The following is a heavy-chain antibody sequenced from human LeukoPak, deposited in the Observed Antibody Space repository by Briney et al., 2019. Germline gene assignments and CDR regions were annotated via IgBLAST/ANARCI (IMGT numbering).Heavy chain of an antibody. J-gene: IGHJ4*02. V-gene: IGHV1-2*02. Sequence: ASVKVSCKASGYTFTGYYVHWVRQAPGQGLEWMGWINPSSGGANYAQKFQGRVTMTRDTSISTAYMGLSRLRSDVTAVYYCADEFGLKWLADWGQGTLVTVSS. D-gene: IGHD6-19*01. CDR1: GYTFTGYY. CDR2: INPSSGGA. CDR3: ADEFGLKWLAD.